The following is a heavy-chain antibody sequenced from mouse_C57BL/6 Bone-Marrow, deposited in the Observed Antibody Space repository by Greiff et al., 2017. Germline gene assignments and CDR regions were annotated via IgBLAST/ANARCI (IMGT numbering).Heavy chain of an antibody. CDR3: ARGRGGLRRPYAMDY. CDR2: IDPSDSYT. Sequence: QVQLQQPGAELVMPGASVKLSCKASGYTFTSYWLHWVKQRPGQGLEWIGEIDPSDSYTNYNQKFKGKSTLTVDKSSSTAYMQLSSLTSEDSAVYYCARGRGGLRRPYAMDYWGQGTSVTVSS. CDR1: GYTFTSYW. J-gene: IGHJ4*01. V-gene: IGHV1-69*01. D-gene: IGHD2-4*01.